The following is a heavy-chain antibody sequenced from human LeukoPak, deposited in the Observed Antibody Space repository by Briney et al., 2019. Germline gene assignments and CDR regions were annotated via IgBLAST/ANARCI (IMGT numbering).Heavy chain of an antibody. J-gene: IGHJ4*02. D-gene: IGHD2-15*01. V-gene: IGHV3-66*01. CDR2: IYSGGST. CDR1: GFTVSSNY. Sequence: GGSLRLSCAASGFTVSSNYMSWVRHAPWQGLEWVSVIYSGGSTYYADSVKGRFTISRDNSKNTLYLQMNSLRAEDTAVYYCARTRTDKVVAATPGVGYFDYWGQGTLVTVSS. CDR3: ARTRTDKVVAATPGVGYFDY.